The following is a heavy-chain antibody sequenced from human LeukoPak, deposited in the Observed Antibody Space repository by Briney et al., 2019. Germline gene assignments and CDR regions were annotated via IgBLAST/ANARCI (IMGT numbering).Heavy chain of an antibody. V-gene: IGHV1-46*01. D-gene: IGHD2-2*02. CDR2: INPSGGST. J-gene: IGHJ4*02. Sequence: ASVKVSCKASGSTFTSYYMHWARQAPGQGLEWMGIINPSGGSTSYAQKFQGRVTMTRDTSTSTVYMELSSLRSEDTAVYYCARGYCSSTSCYTEGHFDYWGQGTLVTVSS. CDR3: ARGYCSSTSCYTEGHFDY. CDR1: GSTFTSYY.